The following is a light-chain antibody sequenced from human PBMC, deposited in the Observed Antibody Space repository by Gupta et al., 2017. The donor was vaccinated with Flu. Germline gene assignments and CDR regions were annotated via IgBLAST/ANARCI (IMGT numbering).Light chain of an antibody. Sequence: QSALTQPASVSRSPGQSITISCTGTSSDVGSYNLVSWYQQHPGKAPKLMIYEGSKRPSGVSNRFSGSKSGNTASLTISGLQAEDEADYYCCSDAGSSSVVFGGGTKLTVL. CDR2: EGS. CDR3: CSDAGSSSVV. CDR1: SSDVGSYNL. J-gene: IGLJ2*01. V-gene: IGLV2-23*01.